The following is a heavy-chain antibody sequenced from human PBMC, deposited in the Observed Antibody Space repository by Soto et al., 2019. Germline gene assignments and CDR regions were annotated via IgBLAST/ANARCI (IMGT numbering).Heavy chain of an antibody. CDR1: GGSISSGGYY. CDR2: IYYSGST. V-gene: IGHV4-31*03. CDR3: ARGGIAAAAPPDY. Sequence: QVQLQESGPGLVKPSQTLSLTCTVSGGSISSGGYYWSWIRQHPGKVLEWIGYIYYSGSTYYNPSLKSRVTISVDTSKNQFSLKLSSVTAADTAVYYCARGGIAAAAPPDYWGQGTLVTVSS. J-gene: IGHJ4*02. D-gene: IGHD6-13*01.